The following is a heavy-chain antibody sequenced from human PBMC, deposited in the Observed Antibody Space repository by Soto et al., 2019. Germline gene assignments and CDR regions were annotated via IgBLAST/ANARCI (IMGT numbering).Heavy chain of an antibody. CDR1: GGTFSSYA. D-gene: IGHD2-15*01. Sequence: GASVKVSCKASGGTFSSYAISWVRQAPGQGLEWMGIINPSGGSTSYAQKFQGRVTMTRDTSTSTVYMELSSLRSEDTAVYYCARAQVVAATAVKYYYYGMDVWGQGTTVTVSS. J-gene: IGHJ6*02. V-gene: IGHV1-46*01. CDR2: INPSGGST. CDR3: ARAQVVAATAVKYYYYGMDV.